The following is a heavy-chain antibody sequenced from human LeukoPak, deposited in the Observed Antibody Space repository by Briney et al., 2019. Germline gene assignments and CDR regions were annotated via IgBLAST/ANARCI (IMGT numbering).Heavy chain of an antibody. Sequence: TSETLSLTCTVSGGSISSYYWTWIRQPPGKGLEWIGYIYYSGSTNYNPSLKSQVTISVDTSKNQFSLKLSSVTAADTAVYYCARFRIAAAGSFDYWGQGTLVTVSS. CDR1: GGSISSYY. D-gene: IGHD6-13*01. V-gene: IGHV4-59*08. CDR3: ARFRIAAAGSFDY. J-gene: IGHJ4*02. CDR2: IYYSGST.